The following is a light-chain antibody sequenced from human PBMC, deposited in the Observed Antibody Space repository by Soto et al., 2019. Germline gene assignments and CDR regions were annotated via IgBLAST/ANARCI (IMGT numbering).Light chain of an antibody. Sequence: EFVLTQSPGTLSLSPGERATLSCRASQSVSSSYLAWYQQKPGQAPRLLIYGASSRATGIPDRFSGSGSGTDFTLTISRLEPEDFAVYYCQQYGSSLPWTFGQGTKVDIK. CDR1: QSVSSSY. CDR3: QQYGSSLPWT. CDR2: GAS. V-gene: IGKV3-20*01. J-gene: IGKJ1*01.